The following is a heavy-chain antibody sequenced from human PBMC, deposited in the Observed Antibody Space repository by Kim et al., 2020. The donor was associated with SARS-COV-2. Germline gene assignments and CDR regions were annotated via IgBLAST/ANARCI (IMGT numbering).Heavy chain of an antibody. D-gene: IGHD2-8*01. V-gene: IGHV1-69*13. CDR2: IIPIFGTA. CDR1: GGTFSSYA. J-gene: IGHJ4*02. CDR3: AREGGYCTNGVCYTSDY. Sequence: SVKVSCKASGGTFSSYAISWVRQAPGQGLEWMGGIIPIFGTANYAQKFQGRVTITADESTSTAYMELSRLRSEDTAVYYCAREGGYCTNGVCYTSDYWGQGTLVTVSS.